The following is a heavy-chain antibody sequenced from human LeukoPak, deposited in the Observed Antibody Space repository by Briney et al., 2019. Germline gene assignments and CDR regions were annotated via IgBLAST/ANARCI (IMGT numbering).Heavy chain of an antibody. Sequence: LPGGSLRLSCAASGFTFSSYAMSWVRQAPGKGLEWVSAISGSGGSTYYADSVKGRFTIPRDNSKNTLYLQMNSLRAEDTAVYYCAKDNGDYEAPVDYWGQGTLVTVSS. J-gene: IGHJ4*02. CDR3: AKDNGDYEAPVDY. CDR2: ISGSGGST. CDR1: GFTFSSYA. V-gene: IGHV3-23*01. D-gene: IGHD4-17*01.